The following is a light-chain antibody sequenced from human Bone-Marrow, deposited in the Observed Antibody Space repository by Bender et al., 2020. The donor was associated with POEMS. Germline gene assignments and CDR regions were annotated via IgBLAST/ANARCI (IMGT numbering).Light chain of an antibody. CDR3: SSYAGRNNLV. CDR2: EVI. CDR1: SSDVGGYNF. J-gene: IGLJ2*01. Sequence: QSALTQPPSASGSPGQSVTISCTGTSSDVGGYNFVSWFQQRPGKAPKLIIYEVIKRPSGVPDRFSASKSGNAASLTISGLQPDDEAEYYCSSYAGRNNLVFGGGTKLTVL. V-gene: IGLV2-8*01.